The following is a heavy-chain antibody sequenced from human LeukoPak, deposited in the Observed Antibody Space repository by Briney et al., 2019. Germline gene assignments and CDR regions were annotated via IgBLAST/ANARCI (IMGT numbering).Heavy chain of an antibody. CDR2: IIPIFGTA. CDR1: GGTFSSYA. V-gene: IGHV1-69*13. J-gene: IGHJ3*02. D-gene: IGHD2-15*01. CDR3: ARVGYCSAGSCYLDAFDI. Sequence: SVKVSCKASGGTFSSYAISWVRQAPGQGLEWMGGIIPIFGTANYAQKFQGRVTITADESTSTAYMELSSLRSEDTAVYYCARVGYCSAGSCYLDAFDIWGQGTMVTVSS.